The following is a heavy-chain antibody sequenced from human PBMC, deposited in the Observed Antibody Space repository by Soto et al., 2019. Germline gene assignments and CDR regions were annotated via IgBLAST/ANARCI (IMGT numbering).Heavy chain of an antibody. CDR3: ARAVGRLYPLDY. D-gene: IGHD2-2*02. CDR2: IYYSGST. J-gene: IGHJ4*02. V-gene: IGHV4-59*01. Sequence: SETLSLTCTVSGGSISSYYWSWIRQPPGKGLEWIGYIYYSGSTNYNPSLKSRVTISVDTSKNQLSLKLSSVTAADTAVYYCARAVGRLYPLDYWGQGTLVTVSS. CDR1: GGSISSYY.